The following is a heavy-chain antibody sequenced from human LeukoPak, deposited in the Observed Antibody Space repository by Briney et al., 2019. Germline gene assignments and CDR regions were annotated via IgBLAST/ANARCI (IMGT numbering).Heavy chain of an antibody. V-gene: IGHV3-21*01. D-gene: IGHD2-2*01. CDR1: GFTFSGYT. Sequence: GGSLRLSCAASGFTFSGYTMTWVRQAPGKGLEWVSSISNSSTYIYYADSVKGRFTISRDNVQNSLYLQMNSLRAEDTAVYYCARWVCSTTSCYYFDYWGQGALVVVSS. J-gene: IGHJ4*02. CDR2: ISNSSTYI. CDR3: ARWVCSTTSCYYFDY.